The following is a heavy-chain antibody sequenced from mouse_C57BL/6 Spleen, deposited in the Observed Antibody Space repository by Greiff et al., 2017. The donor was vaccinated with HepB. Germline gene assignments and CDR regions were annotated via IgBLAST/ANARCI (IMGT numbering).Heavy chain of an antibody. Sequence: QVQLQQPGAELVKPGASVKVSCKASGYTFTSYWMHWVKQRPGQGLEWIGRIHPSDSDTNYNQKFKGKATLTVDKSSSTAYMQLSSLTSEDSAVYYCARSLDGYYGEAFAYWGQGTLVIVSA. J-gene: IGHJ3*01. CDR3: ARSLDGYYGEAFAY. CDR1: GYTFTSYW. V-gene: IGHV1-74*01. D-gene: IGHD2-3*01. CDR2: IHPSDSDT.